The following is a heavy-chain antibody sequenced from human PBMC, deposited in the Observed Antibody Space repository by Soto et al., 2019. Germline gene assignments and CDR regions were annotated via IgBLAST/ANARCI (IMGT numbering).Heavy chain of an antibody. Sequence: LRLSCAASGFTFSDDYMSWIRQAPGKGLEWVSYISSSGSTIYYADSVKGRFTISRDNAKNSLYLQMNSLRAEDTAVYYCARVGYCTNGVRYTDYYYGMHVWGQGTTVTVSS. D-gene: IGHD2-8*01. CDR2: ISSSGSTI. CDR3: ARVGYCTNGVRYTDYYYGMHV. J-gene: IGHJ6*02. CDR1: GFTFSDDY. V-gene: IGHV3-11*01.